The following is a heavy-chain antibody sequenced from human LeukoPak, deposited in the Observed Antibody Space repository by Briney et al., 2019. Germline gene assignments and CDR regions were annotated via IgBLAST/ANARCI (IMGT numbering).Heavy chain of an antibody. V-gene: IGHV4-31*03. Sequence: SQTLSLTCTVSGGSISSGGYYWSWIRQHAGKGLEWIGYIYYSGSTYYNPSLKSRVTISVDTSKNQFSLKLSSVTAADTAVYYCARVIVVVPAATVGATGGWFDPWGQGTLVTVSS. CDR1: GGSISSGGYY. J-gene: IGHJ5*02. CDR3: ARVIVVVPAATVGATGGWFDP. CDR2: IYYSGST. D-gene: IGHD2-2*01.